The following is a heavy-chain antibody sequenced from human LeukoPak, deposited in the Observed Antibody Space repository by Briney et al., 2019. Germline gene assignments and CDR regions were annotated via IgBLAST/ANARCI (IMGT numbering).Heavy chain of an antibody. D-gene: IGHD3-10*01. J-gene: IGHJ5*02. CDR2: IIPIFGTA. CDR3: ARISGSSRGFDP. CDR1: GGTFSSYA. V-gene: IGHV1-69*13. Sequence: EASVKASCKASGGTFSSYAISWVRQAPGQGLEWMGGIIPIFGTANYAQKFQGRVAITADESTSTAYMELSSLRSEDTAVYYCARISGSSRGFDPWGQGTLVTVSS.